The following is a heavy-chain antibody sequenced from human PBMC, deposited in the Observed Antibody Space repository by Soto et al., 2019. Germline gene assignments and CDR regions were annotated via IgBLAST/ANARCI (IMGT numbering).Heavy chain of an antibody. CDR2: ISGSGSST. CDR1: GFTFSNYA. J-gene: IGHJ6*02. Sequence: GGSLRLSCAASGFTFSNYAMSWVRQAPGKGLEWVSAISGSGSSTYYADSVKGRFTISRDNSKNTLYLQLNRLRAEDTAAYYCAKGTNVDPYNYYAMDVWGQGTTVTVSS. V-gene: IGHV3-23*01. D-gene: IGHD5-12*01. CDR3: AKGTNVDPYNYYAMDV.